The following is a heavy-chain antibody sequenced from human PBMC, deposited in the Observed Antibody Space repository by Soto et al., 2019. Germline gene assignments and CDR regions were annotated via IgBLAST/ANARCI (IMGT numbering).Heavy chain of an antibody. J-gene: IGHJ6*02. D-gene: IGHD3-3*01. CDR3: ARRRGNDFWSGYYYYGMDV. Sequence: ASVKVSCKASGYTFTSYGISWVRQAPGQGLEWMGWISAYNGNTNYAQKLQGRVTMTTDTSTSTAYMELRSLRSDDTAVYYCARRRGNDFWSGYYYYGMDVWGQGTRVTVSS. CDR1: GYTFTSYG. CDR2: ISAYNGNT. V-gene: IGHV1-18*01.